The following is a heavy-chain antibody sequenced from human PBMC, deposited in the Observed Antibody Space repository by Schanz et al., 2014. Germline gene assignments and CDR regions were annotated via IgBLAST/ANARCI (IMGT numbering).Heavy chain of an antibody. D-gene: IGHD2-2*01. CDR1: GFTFRSYG. Sequence: QVQLVESGGGVVQPGRSLRLSCAASGFTFRSYGMHWVRQSPGKGLEWVALISYDGSNKYYADSVKGRFTISRDSSKNTLYLQMNSLRAEDTALYYCARDTAQSCIGPSCFEYFQHWGQGALVTVSS. CDR2: ISYDGSNK. J-gene: IGHJ1*01. V-gene: IGHV3-30*03. CDR3: ARDTAQSCIGPSCFEYFQH.